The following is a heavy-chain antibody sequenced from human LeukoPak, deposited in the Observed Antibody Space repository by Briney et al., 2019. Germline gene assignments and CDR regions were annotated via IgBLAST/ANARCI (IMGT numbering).Heavy chain of an antibody. J-gene: IGHJ4*02. Sequence: GRSLRLSCAASGFTFSSYSMNWVRQAPGKGLEWVSYISSSSSTICYADSVKGRFTISRDNAKNSLYLQMNSLRDEDTAVYYCARDQERYSYGHGFDYWGQGTLVTVSS. V-gene: IGHV3-48*02. CDR3: ARDQERYSYGHGFDY. CDR2: ISSSSSTI. D-gene: IGHD5-18*01. CDR1: GFTFSSYS.